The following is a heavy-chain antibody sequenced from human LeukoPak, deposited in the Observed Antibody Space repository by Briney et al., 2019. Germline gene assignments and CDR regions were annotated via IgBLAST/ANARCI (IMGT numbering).Heavy chain of an antibody. CDR1: GFTFSNAW. CDR3: TTEGSELTSNFDY. CDR2: IKSKTDGGTT. J-gene: IGHJ4*02. V-gene: IGHV3-15*01. D-gene: IGHD1-26*01. Sequence: GGSLRLSCAASGFTFSNAWMSWVRQAPGKGLEWVGRIKSKTDGGTTDDAAPVKGRFTISRDDSKNTLYLQMNSLKTEDTAVYYCTTEGSELTSNFDYWGQGTLVTVSS.